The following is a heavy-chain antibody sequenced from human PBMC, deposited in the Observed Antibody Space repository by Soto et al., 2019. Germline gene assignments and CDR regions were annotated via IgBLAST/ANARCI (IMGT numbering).Heavy chain of an antibody. Sequence: PGGSLRLSCAASGFTFSSYDMSWVRQAPGKGLEWVSSVTASGGRTYYADSVKGRFTISRDNSRNTLYLQMNSLRAEDTAVYYCAKTRVPFSNSPFDLWGQGTLVTVSS. CDR3: AKTRVPFSNSPFDL. V-gene: IGHV3-23*01. D-gene: IGHD2-2*01. CDR2: VTASGGRT. CDR1: GFTFSSYD. J-gene: IGHJ4*02.